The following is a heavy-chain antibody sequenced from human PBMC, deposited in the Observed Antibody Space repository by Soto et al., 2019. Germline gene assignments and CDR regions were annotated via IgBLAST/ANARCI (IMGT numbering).Heavy chain of an antibody. CDR2: INPNSGGT. V-gene: IGHV1-2*02. CDR3: ARVPGIAVARSNWFDP. CDR1: GYTFTGYY. J-gene: IGHJ5*02. Sequence: ASVKVSCKASGYTFTGYYMHWVRQAPGQGLEWMGWINPNSGGTNYAQKFQGRVTMTRDTSISTAYMELSRLRPDDTAVYYCARVPGIAVARSNWFDPWGQGTLVTVSS. D-gene: IGHD6-19*01.